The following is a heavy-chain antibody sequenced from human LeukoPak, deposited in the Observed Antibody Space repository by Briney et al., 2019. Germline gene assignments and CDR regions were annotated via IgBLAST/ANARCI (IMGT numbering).Heavy chain of an antibody. J-gene: IGHJ4*02. CDR2: IYYGGST. D-gene: IGHD1-26*01. Sequence: SETLSLTCTVSGGSNSSSSYYWGWIRQPPGKGLEWIGSIYYGGSTYYNPSLKSRVTISVDTSKNRFSLKLSSVTAADTAVYYCARDGTNSGSNFDYWGQGTLVTVSS. CDR3: ARDGTNSGSNFDY. CDR1: GGSNSSSSYY. V-gene: IGHV4-39*07.